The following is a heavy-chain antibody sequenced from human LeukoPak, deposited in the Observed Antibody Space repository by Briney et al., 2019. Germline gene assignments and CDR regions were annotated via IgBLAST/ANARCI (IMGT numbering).Heavy chain of an antibody. CDR2: INEDGSAK. Sequence: PGGSLRLSCAVSGLTFSHYWMSWVRQAPGKGLEWVAYINEDGSAKFYVDSVKGRFTISRDNAKNLVYLQMNSLRAEDTALYYCARGLHSGLDYWGQGTLVTVSS. CDR1: GLTFSHYW. J-gene: IGHJ4*02. D-gene: IGHD6-25*01. CDR3: ARGLHSGLDY. V-gene: IGHV3-7*02.